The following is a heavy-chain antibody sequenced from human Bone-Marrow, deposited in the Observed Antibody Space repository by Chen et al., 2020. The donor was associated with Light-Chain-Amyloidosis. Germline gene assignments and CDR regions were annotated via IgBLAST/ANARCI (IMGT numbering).Heavy chain of an antibody. CDR3: ARRRDGYNFDY. Sequence: EVQLEQSGPEVKKPGESLKISCKGSGYTFPNYWIGWVRQMPGKGLEWMGVIYPDASDARYSPSFEGQVTISADKSITTAYLQWRSLKASDTAMYHCARRRDGYNFDYWGQGTLVTVSS. J-gene: IGHJ4*02. D-gene: IGHD5-12*01. CDR2: IYPDASDA. CDR1: GYTFPNYW. V-gene: IGHV5-51*01.